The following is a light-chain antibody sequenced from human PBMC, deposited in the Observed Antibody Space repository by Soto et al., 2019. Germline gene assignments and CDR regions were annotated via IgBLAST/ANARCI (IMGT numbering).Light chain of an antibody. V-gene: IGKV3D-15*01. CDR1: HSVTIL. Sequence: EIALTQSPGTLSLSPGGRATLSCRASHSVTILVAWHQKKPRPAPRLLIYGASARATGIPAKFSGSGSGTDSTLTISSLQSEDFAVYYCQQYNKWPRTFGQGTKVDIK. CDR2: GAS. CDR3: QQYNKWPRT. J-gene: IGKJ1*01.